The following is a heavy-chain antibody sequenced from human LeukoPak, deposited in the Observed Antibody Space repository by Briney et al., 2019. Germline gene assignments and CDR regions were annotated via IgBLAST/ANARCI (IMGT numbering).Heavy chain of an antibody. CDR3: AKDLVDLVPGAAFDS. D-gene: IGHD2-2*01. CDR1: GFTFSRYG. V-gene: IGHV3-30*02. Sequence: PGGSLRLSCAASGFTFSRYGVHWVRQAPGKGLEWVAFIRNDGNIKKYADSVKGRFTISRDNSENTLYLQMNSLRAEDTALYYCAKDLVDLVPGAAFDSWGQGTLVTVSS. CDR2: IRNDGNIK. J-gene: IGHJ4*02.